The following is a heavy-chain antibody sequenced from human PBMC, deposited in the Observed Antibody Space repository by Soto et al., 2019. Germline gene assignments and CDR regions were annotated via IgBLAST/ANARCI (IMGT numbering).Heavy chain of an antibody. J-gene: IGHJ4*02. D-gene: IGHD6-13*01. CDR2: ISGSGGST. V-gene: IGHV3-23*01. CDR3: AKDSGGYSSSWFYFDY. CDR1: GFTFSSYA. Sequence: GGSLRLSCAASGFTFSSYAMSWVRQAPGKGLEWVSAISGSGGSTYYADSVKGRFTISRDNSKNTLYLQMNSLRAEDTAVYYRAKDSGGYSSSWFYFDYWGQGTLVTVSS.